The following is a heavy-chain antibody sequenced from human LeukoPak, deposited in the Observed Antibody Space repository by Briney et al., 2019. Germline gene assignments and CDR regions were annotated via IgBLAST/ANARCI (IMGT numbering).Heavy chain of an antibody. CDR2: ISSNTGKT. CDR1: GYTFANYG. V-gene: IGHV1-18*01. Sequence: ASVKVSCKSSGYTFANYGLCWVRQAPGHGLEWMGWISSNTGKTDYAQKFQGRVTLTTDTSTSTAYMELRSLRPDDTALYYCAKVAGDRMDYWGQGTLVTVSS. D-gene: IGHD6-13*01. J-gene: IGHJ4*02. CDR3: AKVAGDRMDY.